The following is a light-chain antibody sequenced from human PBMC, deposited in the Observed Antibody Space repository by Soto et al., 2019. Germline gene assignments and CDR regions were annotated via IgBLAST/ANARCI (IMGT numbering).Light chain of an antibody. CDR1: SSDVGSYDL. CDR2: EGT. J-gene: IGLJ1*01. CDR3: YSYAGENLYV. Sequence: QSALTQPASVSASPGQSITIPCTGTSSDVGSYDLVSWFQQHPGKVPKLLIYEGTKRPSGLSDRFSGSKSGTTASLTISGLQAEDEAQYYCYSYAGENLYVFGTGTKVTVL. V-gene: IGLV2-23*01.